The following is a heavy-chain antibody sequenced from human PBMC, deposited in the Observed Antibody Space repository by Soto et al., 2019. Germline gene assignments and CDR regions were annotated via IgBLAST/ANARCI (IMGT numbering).Heavy chain of an antibody. J-gene: IGHJ4*02. V-gene: IGHV2-5*02. CDR2: IYWDDDK. CDR1: GFSLTTSGVG. D-gene: IGHD3-3*01. Sequence: QITLNESGPTQVKPRQTLTLTCTFSGFSLTTSGVGVGWIRQSPGKAPEWLALIYWDDDKRYSPSLKTRLTIPKDTSKTLVVLTMADLDPADTATYYCAHRVLRTVFGLVTTTAIYFDFWGPGTPVAVSS. CDR3: AHRVLRTVFGLVTTTAIYFDF.